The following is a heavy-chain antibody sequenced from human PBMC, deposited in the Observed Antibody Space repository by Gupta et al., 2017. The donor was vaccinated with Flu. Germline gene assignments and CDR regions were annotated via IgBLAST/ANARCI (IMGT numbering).Heavy chain of an antibody. CDR1: GFTFDDSA. CDR2: ISWNSGSI. Sequence: EVQLVESVGGLVQPGRYLSLPCAASGFTFDDSAMQWVRQAPGKGLEWVSGISWNSGSIGYADSVKGRFTISRDNAKNSLYLQMNRLRAEDTALYYCAKGVKPYYYYYMDVWGKGTTVTVSS. CDR3: AKGVKPYYYYYMDV. J-gene: IGHJ6*03. V-gene: IGHV3-9*01. D-gene: IGHD2-8*01.